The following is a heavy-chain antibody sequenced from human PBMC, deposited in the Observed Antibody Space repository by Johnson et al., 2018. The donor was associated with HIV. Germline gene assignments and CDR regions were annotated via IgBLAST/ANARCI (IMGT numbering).Heavy chain of an antibody. CDR3: AREAYYYDSSGPIGS. Sequence: VQLVESGGRVVQPGRSLRLSCAASGFTFSSSAMHWVRQAPGKGLEWMAVISYDGSNKYYADSVKGRFTISRDNSKNTLYLQMNSLKTEDTAVYYCAREAYYYDSSGPIGSWGQGTMVTVSS. D-gene: IGHD3-22*01. CDR2: ISYDGSNK. V-gene: IGHV3-30*04. CDR1: GFTFSSSA. J-gene: IGHJ3*01.